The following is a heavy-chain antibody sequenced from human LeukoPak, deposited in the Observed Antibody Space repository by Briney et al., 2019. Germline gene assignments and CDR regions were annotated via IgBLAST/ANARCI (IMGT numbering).Heavy chain of an antibody. CDR2: ISTSSNFI. J-gene: IGHJ4*02. Sequence: GGSLRLSCAATGFTFSDYYMNWVRQAPGKGLEWVSSISTSSNFIYYADSVKGRFTISRDNAKNLLYLQMNSLRAGDTAVYYCARGRYDNSGCNEFWGQGTLVTVSS. CDR1: GFTFSDYY. V-gene: IGHV3-21*01. CDR3: ARGRYDNSGCNEF. D-gene: IGHD3-22*01.